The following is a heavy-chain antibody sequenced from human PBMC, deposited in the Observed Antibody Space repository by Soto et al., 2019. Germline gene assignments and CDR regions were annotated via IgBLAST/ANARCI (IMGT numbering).Heavy chain of an antibody. CDR1: GFNFSNHG. D-gene: IGHD2-21*02. Sequence: GGSLRLSCAASGFNFSNHGMHWVRQGPAEGLVWVSRITSDGKSKAYAESVKGRFAISSDNAKNTLYLQMNGLTAEDTAVYYCARESGDWPLNWFDPWGQGTLVTVSS. J-gene: IGHJ5*02. CDR2: ITSDGKSK. V-gene: IGHV3-74*01. CDR3: ARESGDWPLNWFDP.